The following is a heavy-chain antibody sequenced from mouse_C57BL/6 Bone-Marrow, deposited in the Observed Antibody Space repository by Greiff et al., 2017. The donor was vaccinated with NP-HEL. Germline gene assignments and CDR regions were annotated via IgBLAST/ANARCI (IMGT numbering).Heavy chain of an antibody. J-gene: IGHJ2*01. CDR3: TRGGWLLRYFDY. CDR2: IDPETGGT. CDR1: GYTFTDYE. D-gene: IGHD2-3*01. Sequence: QVQLQQSGAELVRPGASVTLSCKASGYTFTDYEMHWVKQTPVHVLEWIGAIDPETGGTAYNQKFKGKAILTADKSSSTAYMELRSLTSEDSAVYYCTRGGWLLRYFDYWGQGTTLTVSS. V-gene: IGHV1-15*01.